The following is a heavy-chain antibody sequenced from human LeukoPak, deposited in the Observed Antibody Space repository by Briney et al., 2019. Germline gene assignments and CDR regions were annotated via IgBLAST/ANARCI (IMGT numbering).Heavy chain of an antibody. J-gene: IGHJ3*02. CDR3: ARDSHYAFDI. CDR1: GFTFSSYA. Sequence: GRSLRLSCAASGFTFSSYAMHWVRQAPGKGLEWVAVTSYDGSNKYYADSVKGRFTISRDNSKNTLYLQMNSLRAEDTAVYYCARDSHYAFDIWGQGTMVTVSS. V-gene: IGHV3-30-3*01. CDR2: TSYDGSNK.